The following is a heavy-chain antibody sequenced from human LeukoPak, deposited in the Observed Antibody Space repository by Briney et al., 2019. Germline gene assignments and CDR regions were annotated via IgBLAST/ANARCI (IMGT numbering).Heavy chain of an antibody. CDR1: GGSISTFY. Sequence: SETLSLTCTVSGGSISTFYWSWLRQPPGKGLEWIGYIYYSGSTNYNPSLKSRVTISVDTSKNQFSLRLSSVTAADTVVYYCAREDPQTTVPEGLYVWGQGTTVTVSS. V-gene: IGHV4-59*01. CDR2: IYYSGST. CDR3: AREDPQTTVPEGLYV. J-gene: IGHJ6*02. D-gene: IGHD4-17*01.